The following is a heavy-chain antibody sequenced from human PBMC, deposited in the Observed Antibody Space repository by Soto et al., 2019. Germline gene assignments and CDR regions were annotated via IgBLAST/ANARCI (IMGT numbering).Heavy chain of an antibody. CDR3: ARVPYGDYFWFDP. CDR1: GGTFSSYA. J-gene: IGHJ5*02. D-gene: IGHD4-17*01. Sequence: SVKVSCKASGGTFSSYAISWVRQAPGQGLEWMGGIIPIFGTANYAQKFQGRVTITADESTSTAYMELSSLRSEDTAVYYCARVPYGDYFWFDPWGQGTLVTVSS. CDR2: IIPIFGTA. V-gene: IGHV1-69*13.